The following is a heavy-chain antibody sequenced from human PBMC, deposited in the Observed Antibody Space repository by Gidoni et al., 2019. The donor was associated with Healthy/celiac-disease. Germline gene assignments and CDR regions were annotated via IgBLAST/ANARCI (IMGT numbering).Heavy chain of an antibody. J-gene: IGHJ4*02. V-gene: IGHV5-51*01. CDR1: GYTLTTYW. CDR2: IYPADSVT. D-gene: IGHD6-19*01. Sequence: EVQPVQSGAEVKKPGESLKISCQASGYTLTTYWIAWVRQMPGKGLEWMGIIYPADSVTRYSPSFEGHVTISADKSTTTAYLQWSSLEASDTAMYYCARSALSRGYSSGWFLHWGQGTLVTVSS. CDR3: ARSALSRGYSSGWFLH.